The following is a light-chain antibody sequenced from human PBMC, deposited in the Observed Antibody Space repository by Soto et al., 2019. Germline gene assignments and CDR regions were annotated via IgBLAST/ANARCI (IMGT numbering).Light chain of an antibody. CDR2: EVS. CDR3: SSYSVSSTRYV. CDR1: SSDVGSYNH. J-gene: IGLJ1*01. Sequence: QSALTQPASVSGSPGQLITISCTGTSSDVGSYNHVSWYQQHPAKAPKLIIYEVSKRPSGISNHFSGSKSGNTASLTISGLQTEDEADYYCSSYSVSSTRYVIGTGTKVTVL. V-gene: IGLV2-23*02.